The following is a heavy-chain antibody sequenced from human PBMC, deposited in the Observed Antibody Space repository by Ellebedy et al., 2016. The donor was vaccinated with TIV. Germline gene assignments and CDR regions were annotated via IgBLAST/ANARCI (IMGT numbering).Heavy chain of an antibody. Sequence: GGSLRLXXAASGFTVSNNYMSWVRQLPGKGLEWVSVIYSGGSTYYADSVKGRFTISRDNSKNTLFLQMNSLRAEDTAVYYCASGPTSWGQGTLVTVSS. CDR1: GFTVSNNY. J-gene: IGHJ4*02. D-gene: IGHD5-12*01. CDR2: IYSGGST. V-gene: IGHV3-53*01. CDR3: ASGPTS.